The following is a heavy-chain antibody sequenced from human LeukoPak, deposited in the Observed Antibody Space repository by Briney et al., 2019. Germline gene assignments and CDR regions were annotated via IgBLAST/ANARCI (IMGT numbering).Heavy chain of an antibody. V-gene: IGHV4-59*08. CDR2: IYYSGST. J-gene: IGHJ4*02. Sequence: SETLSLTCTVSGGSISSYYWNWIRQPPGKGLEWIGYIYYSGSTNYNPSLKGRVTISVDTSKNQFSLKLSSVTAADTAVYYCARRVYGSEFDYWGQGTLVTVSS. CDR3: ARRVYGSEFDY. CDR1: GGSISSYY. D-gene: IGHD3-10*01.